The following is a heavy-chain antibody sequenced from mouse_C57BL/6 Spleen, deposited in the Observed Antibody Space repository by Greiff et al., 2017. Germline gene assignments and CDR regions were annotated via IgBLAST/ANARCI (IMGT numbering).Heavy chain of an antibody. J-gene: IGHJ1*03. CDR2: ISGGGGNT. Sequence: EVHLVESGGGLVKPGGSLKLSCAASGFTFSSYTLSWVRQTPEKRLEWVATISGGGGNTYYPDSVKGRFTISRDNAKNTLYLQMSSLRSEDTALYYCARRGGSSLYWYCDFWGTGTTVTFSS. V-gene: IGHV5-9*01. D-gene: IGHD1-1*01. CDR3: ARRGGSSLYWYCDF. CDR1: GFTFSSYT.